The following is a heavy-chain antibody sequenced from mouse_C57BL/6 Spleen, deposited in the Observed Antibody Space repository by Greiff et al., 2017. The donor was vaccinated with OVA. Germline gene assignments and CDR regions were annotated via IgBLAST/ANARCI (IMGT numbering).Heavy chain of an antibody. Sequence: EVKLMESGPGLVKPSQSLSLTCSVTGYSITSGYYWNWIRQFPGNKLEWVGYISYDGSNNYNPSLKNRIPITRDTSRNQFFLKLDSVTTEDTATYSCARGGSSYAAWFAYWGQGALVTVSA. J-gene: IGHJ3*01. CDR2: ISYDGSN. CDR3: ARGGSSYAAWFAY. CDR1: GYSITSGYY. V-gene: IGHV3-6*01. D-gene: IGHD1-1*01.